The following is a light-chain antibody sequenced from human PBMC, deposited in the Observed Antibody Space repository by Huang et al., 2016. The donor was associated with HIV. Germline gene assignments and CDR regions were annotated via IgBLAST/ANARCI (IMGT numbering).Light chain of an antibody. V-gene: IGKV3-15*01. CDR1: QSISSN. CDR3: QQYNNWPPLT. J-gene: IGKJ4*01. Sequence: EVVMTQSPNTLSVSPGARATLSCRASQSISSNLAWYQQQPGQAPRRLIYRASARAAGVPARFSGSGSGTEFTLTISSLQSEDFAIYYCQQYNNWPPLTFGGGTKVEI. CDR2: RAS.